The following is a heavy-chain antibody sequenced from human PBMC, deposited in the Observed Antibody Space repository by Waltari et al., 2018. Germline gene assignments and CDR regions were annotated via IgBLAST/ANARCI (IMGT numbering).Heavy chain of an antibody. CDR2: IMNDGSNI. V-gene: IGHV3-33*01. CDR3: VRSQYSSGHLYFDY. D-gene: IGHD3-22*01. Sequence: QVQLVESGGGVVQPGRSLRLSCAASGFSFSSYGMHWVRQAPGKGRGLVAVIMNDGSNIYDADSGKGRFTIARDNFKNTLDLQMNSLRVEDTAVYYGVRSQYSSGHLYFDYWGQGTLVTVSS. J-gene: IGHJ4*02. CDR1: GFSFSSYG.